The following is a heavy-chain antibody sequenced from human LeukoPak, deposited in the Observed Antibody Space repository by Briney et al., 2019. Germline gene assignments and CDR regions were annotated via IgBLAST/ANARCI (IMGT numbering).Heavy chain of an antibody. V-gene: IGHV4-34*01. CDR2: INHSGST. D-gene: IGHD2-21*02. J-gene: IGHJ4*02. CDR3: ARGSVVTPGGDY. Sequence: SETLSLTCAVYGGSFSGYHWSWIRQPPGKGLEWIGEINHSGSTNYNPSLKSRVTISVDTSKNQFSLKLSSVTAADTAVYYCARGSVVTPGGDYWGQGTLVTVSS. CDR1: GGSFSGYH.